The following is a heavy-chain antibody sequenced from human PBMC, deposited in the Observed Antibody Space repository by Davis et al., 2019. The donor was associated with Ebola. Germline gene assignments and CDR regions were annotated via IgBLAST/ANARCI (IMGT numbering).Heavy chain of an antibody. V-gene: IGHV1-8*03. Sequence: ASVKVSCKASGYTFTSYGINWVRQATGQGLEWMGWMNPNSGNTGYAQKFQGRVTITRNTSISTAYMELSSLRSEDTAVYYCARVLGGQRAARQYYFDYWGQGTLVTVSS. J-gene: IGHJ4*02. CDR3: ARVLGGQRAARQYYFDY. CDR1: GYTFTSYG. CDR2: MNPNSGNT. D-gene: IGHD6-6*01.